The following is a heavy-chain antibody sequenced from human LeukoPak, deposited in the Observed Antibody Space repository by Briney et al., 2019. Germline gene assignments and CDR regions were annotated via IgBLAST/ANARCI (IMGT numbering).Heavy chain of an antibody. V-gene: IGHV4-34*01. CDR3: ARWSYDVQGPSRVGMREYYYYGMDV. CDR2: INQSGST. D-gene: IGHD3-22*01. CDR1: GGSFSGYY. Sequence: SESLSLACPVYGGSFSGYYWGWVRQPPGRGLGWIGEINQSGSTNNNPSLKSRVTMSVDTSKNQFSLKLSSVTAADTAVYYCARWSYDVQGPSRVGMREYYYYGMDVWGQGTTVTVSS. J-gene: IGHJ6*02.